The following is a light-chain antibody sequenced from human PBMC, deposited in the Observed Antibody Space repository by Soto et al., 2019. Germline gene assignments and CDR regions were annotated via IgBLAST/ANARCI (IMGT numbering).Light chain of an antibody. J-gene: IGLJ1*01. CDR1: SSDVGSYNL. CDR3: SSYAGSSTYV. Sequence: QSVLTQPASVSGSPGQSITISCTGSSSDVGSYNLVSWYQQHPGKAPKVVIYEVNKRPSGVSNRFSGSKSGNTASLTISGLQAEDEADYYCSSYAGSSTYVFGTGTRSPS. V-gene: IGLV2-23*02. CDR2: EVN.